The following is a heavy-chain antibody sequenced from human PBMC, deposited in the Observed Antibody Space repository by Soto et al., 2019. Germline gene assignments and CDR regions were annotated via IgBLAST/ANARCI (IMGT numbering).Heavy chain of an antibody. J-gene: IGHJ6*02. D-gene: IGHD2-15*01. CDR2: IDPGDSNT. V-gene: IGHV5-10-1*01. Sequence: PGESLKISCKTSGYSFNTFWISWVRQVPGKGLEWMGRIDPGDSNTNYSPSLQGHVTLSVYKSIGTAYLQWSSLKASDTGIYYCARQGGYYYYGMDVWGQGTAVTVSS. CDR3: ARQGGYYYYGMDV. CDR1: GYSFNTFW.